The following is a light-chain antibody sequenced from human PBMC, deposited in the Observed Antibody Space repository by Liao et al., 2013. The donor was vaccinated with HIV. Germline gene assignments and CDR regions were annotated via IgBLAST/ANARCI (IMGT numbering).Light chain of an antibody. Sequence: SYVVTQPPSVSVSPGQTATITCSGDKLGEKYASWYQQKPGQSPVLVIYEDTKRPSGIPGRFSGSHSGSTATLTISGTQTMDEADYYCQAWDSSTALVFGGGTKLTVL. CDR1: KLGEKY. CDR3: QAWDSSTALV. J-gene: IGLJ3*02. V-gene: IGLV3-1*01. CDR2: EDT.